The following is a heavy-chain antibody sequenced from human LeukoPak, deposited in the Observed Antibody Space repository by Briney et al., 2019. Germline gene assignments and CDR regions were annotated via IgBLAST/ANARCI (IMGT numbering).Heavy chain of an antibody. D-gene: IGHD3-22*01. CDR2: IIPIFGTA. CDR3: ARDDYDSSFDY. CDR1: GGTFSSYA. V-gene: IGHV1-69*05. Sequence: VASVRVSCKASGGTFSSYAIGWVRQAPGQGLEWMGRIIPIFGTANYAQKFQGRVTITTDESTSTAYMELSSLRSEDTAVYYCARDDYDSSFDYWGQGTLVTVSS. J-gene: IGHJ4*02.